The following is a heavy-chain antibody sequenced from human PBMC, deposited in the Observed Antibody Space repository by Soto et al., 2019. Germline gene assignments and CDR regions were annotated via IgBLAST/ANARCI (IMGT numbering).Heavy chain of an antibody. V-gene: IGHV3-30*18. D-gene: IGHD1-7*01. CDR2: ISYDGSNK. J-gene: IGHJ6*02. CDR3: AKDRYNWNYDYYYYGMDV. CDR1: GFTFSSYG. Sequence: GGSLRLSCAASGFTFSSYGMHWVRQAPGKGLEWVAVISYDGSNKYYADSVKGRFTISRDNSKNTLYLQMNSLRAEDTAVYYCAKDRYNWNYDYYYYGMDVWGQGTTVTGSS.